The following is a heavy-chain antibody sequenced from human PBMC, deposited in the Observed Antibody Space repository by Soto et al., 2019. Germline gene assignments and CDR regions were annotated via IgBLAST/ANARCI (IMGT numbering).Heavy chain of an antibody. D-gene: IGHD1-1*01. Sequence: GGSLRLSCAASGFTFSSYSMNWVRQAPGKGLEWVSSISSSSSYIYYADSVKGRFTISRDNAKNSLYLQMNSLRAEDTAVYYCARDKFGAGTTIPIFDYWGQGTLVTVSS. CDR1: GFTFSSYS. CDR3: ARDKFGAGTTIPIFDY. CDR2: ISSSSSYI. J-gene: IGHJ4*02. V-gene: IGHV3-21*01.